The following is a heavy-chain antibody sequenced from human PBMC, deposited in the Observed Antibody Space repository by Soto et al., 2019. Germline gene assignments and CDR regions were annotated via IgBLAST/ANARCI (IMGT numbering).Heavy chain of an antibody. J-gene: IGHJ4*02. CDR3: AKSGPTNFFYH. V-gene: IGHV3-23*01. CDR2: ISENGRFT. Sequence: PGGSLRPSCAASGFTFSTYTMNWVRQAPGKGLEWVSGISENGRFTYYADSVKGRFTISRDDSKKMMFLQMSSLRAGDTAVYYCAKSGPTNFFYHWGQGSLVTVSS. CDR1: GFTFSTYT. D-gene: IGHD1-26*01.